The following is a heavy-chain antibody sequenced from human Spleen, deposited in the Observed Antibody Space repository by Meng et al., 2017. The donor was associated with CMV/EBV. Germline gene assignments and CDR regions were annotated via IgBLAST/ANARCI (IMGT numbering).Heavy chain of an antibody. CDR2: ISSSSHI. CDR3: ASTNDYGGYSLN. V-gene: IGHV3-69-1*01. CDR1: GFTFSTYE. J-gene: IGHJ4*02. D-gene: IGHD4-23*01. Sequence: GGSLRLSCAASGFTFSTYEMNWVRQAPGKGLEWVSSISSSSHINYADSVKGRFTISRDDAKNSLYLQMNSLRAEDTAVYYCASTNDYGGYSLNWGQGTLVTVSS.